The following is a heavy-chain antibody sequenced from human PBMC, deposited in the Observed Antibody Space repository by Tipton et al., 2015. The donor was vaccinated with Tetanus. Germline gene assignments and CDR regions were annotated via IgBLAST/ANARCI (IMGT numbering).Heavy chain of an antibody. CDR2: IYTGGTI. Sequence: SLRLSCAASGFSVTSSYMSWVRQAPGKGLEWVSVIYTGGTIYYADSVKGRFTISRDKSKNTLSLEMTSLRAEDTAVHYCTKGGSGLFDSWGQGTLVTVSS. V-gene: IGHV3-53*01. CDR3: TKGGSGLFDS. CDR1: GFSVTSSY. D-gene: IGHD2-15*01. J-gene: IGHJ4*02.